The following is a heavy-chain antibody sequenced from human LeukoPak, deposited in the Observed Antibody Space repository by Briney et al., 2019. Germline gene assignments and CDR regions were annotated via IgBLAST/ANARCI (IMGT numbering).Heavy chain of an antibody. D-gene: IGHD6-13*01. CDR2: IYSGGST. CDR1: GFTVSTYY. Sequence: GGSLRLSCAASGFTVSTYYMTWVRQAPGKGLECVSVIYSGGSTYYADSVKGRFTVSRDNSKNTLYLQMNSLRAEDTAVYYCARVSYYSSSWYRPPDYYYMDVWGKGTTVTVSS. V-gene: IGHV3-53*05. J-gene: IGHJ6*03. CDR3: ARVSYYSSSWYRPPDYYYMDV.